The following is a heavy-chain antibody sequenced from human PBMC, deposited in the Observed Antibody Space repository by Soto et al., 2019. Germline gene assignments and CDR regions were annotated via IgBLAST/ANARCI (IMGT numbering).Heavy chain of an antibody. Sequence: QAQLEQSGGEVKKPGSSVKVSCKASRVAFSKFIVTWVRQAPGLGLEWVGGIIPIFGTANYAQKVQGRVTITADESTSTSYMALNNLRSEDTAVYYCAKVRYSSPMGYYYGMDVWGQGTTVTVSS. CDR2: IIPIFGTA. V-gene: IGHV1-69*01. CDR1: RVAFSKFI. CDR3: AKVRYSSPMGYYYGMDV. D-gene: IGHD6-19*01. J-gene: IGHJ6*02.